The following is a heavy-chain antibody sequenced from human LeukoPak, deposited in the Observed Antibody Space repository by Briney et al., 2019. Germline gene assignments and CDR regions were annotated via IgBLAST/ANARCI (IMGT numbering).Heavy chain of an antibody. Sequence: GGSLRLSCAASGFTFSTYTMHWVRQAPGKGLEWVAFISFDGSNTYYADSVKGRFTISRDNSKNTLYLQMNSLRAEDTAVYYRAKGRSSYYFDYWGQGTLVTVSS. CDR1: GFTFSTYT. CDR2: ISFDGSNT. V-gene: IGHV3-30-3*01. CDR3: AKGRSSYYFDY. J-gene: IGHJ4*02. D-gene: IGHD6-6*01.